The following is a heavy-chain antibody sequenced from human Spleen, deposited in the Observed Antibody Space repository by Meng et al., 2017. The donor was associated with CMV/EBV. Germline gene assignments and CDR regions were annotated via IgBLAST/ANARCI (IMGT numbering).Heavy chain of an antibody. CDR3: ARVSSSFENVDRVDYYFDY. CDR1: GASITSSSSY. Sequence: SETLSLTCTVSGASITSSSSYWGWIRQPPGKGLEWIGSIYFSENAYYNPSLESRVTISIHTSKNQFSLNLASVTAADTAVYYCARVSSSFENVDRVDYYFDYWGQGTLVTVSS. V-gene: IGHV4-39*07. CDR2: IYFSENA. J-gene: IGHJ4*02. D-gene: IGHD5-12*01.